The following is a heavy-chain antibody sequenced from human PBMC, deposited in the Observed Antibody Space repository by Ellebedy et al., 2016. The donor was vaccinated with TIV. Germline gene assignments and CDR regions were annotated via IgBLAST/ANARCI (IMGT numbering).Heavy chain of an antibody. CDR1: GFTFSSYA. V-gene: IGHV3-23*01. D-gene: IGHD6-13*01. Sequence: PGGSLRLSCAASGFTFSSYALSWVRQAPGKGLEWVSSISGSGGSTYYADSVKGRFTISRDNSKNTLYLQMNSLRAEDTAGYYCAKDRPGIAAAGYGVDYWGQGTLVTVSS. CDR3: AKDRPGIAAAGYGVDY. J-gene: IGHJ4*02. CDR2: ISGSGGST.